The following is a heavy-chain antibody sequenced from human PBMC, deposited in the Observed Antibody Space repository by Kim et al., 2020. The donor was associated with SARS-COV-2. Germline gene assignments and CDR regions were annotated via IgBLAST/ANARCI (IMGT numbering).Heavy chain of an antibody. CDR2: IWYDGSKE. J-gene: IGHJ6*02. CDR1: GFTFRTYG. V-gene: IGHV3-33*01. D-gene: IGHD3-10*01. CDR3: AREVYYGSDTFYTYYFYGMDV. Sequence: GGSLRLSCAASGFTFRTYGMHWVRQAPGKGLEWVAVIWYDGSKEYYADSVKGRFTISRDSSENTLYLQMNSLRAEDTAVYYCAREVYYGSDTFYTYYFYGMDVWGPGTPVTVSS.